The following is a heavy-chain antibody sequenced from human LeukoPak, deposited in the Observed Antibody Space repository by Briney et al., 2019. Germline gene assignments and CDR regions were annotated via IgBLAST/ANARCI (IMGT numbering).Heavy chain of an antibody. CDR2: IGTASDT. J-gene: IGHJ4*02. V-gene: IGHV3-13*01. CDR1: GFTFSDYD. D-gene: IGHD1-1*01. Sequence: GGSLRLSCAASGFTFSDYDMHWVRQATGKGLEWVSAIGTASDTYYTGSVKGRFTISRENAKNSLYLQMNSLRAGDTAVYYCARVAKERVGGVYYFDYWGQGTLVTVSS. CDR3: ARVAKERVGGVYYFDY.